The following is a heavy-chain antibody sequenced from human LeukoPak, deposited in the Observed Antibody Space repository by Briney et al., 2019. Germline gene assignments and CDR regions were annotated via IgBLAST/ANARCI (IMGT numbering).Heavy chain of an antibody. Sequence: GGSLRLSCAASGFTFSSYGMHGVRQAPGKGLEWGAVISYDGSNKYYADSVKGRFTISRDNSKNTLYLQMNSLRAEDTAVYYCARVDPGYSSGWFLGHGMDVWGQGTTVTVSS. CDR3: ARVDPGYSSGWFLGHGMDV. CDR1: GFTFSSYG. J-gene: IGHJ6*02. V-gene: IGHV3-30*03. D-gene: IGHD6-19*01. CDR2: ISYDGSNK.